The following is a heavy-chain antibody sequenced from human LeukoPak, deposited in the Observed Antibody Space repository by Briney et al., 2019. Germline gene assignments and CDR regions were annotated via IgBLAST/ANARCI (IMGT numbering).Heavy chain of an antibody. CDR1: GSSLSEIF. CDR2: SDLEDGET. CDR3: ATGVATDMRGKDV. V-gene: IGHV1-24*01. J-gene: IGHJ6*02. Sequence: ASVKVSCTVSGSSLSEIFMHWVRQGPGKGLEWMGGSDLEDGETMYAEEFRGRLTLTEDTSTDTAYMELSSLTSEDTGIYYCATGVATDMRGKDVWGQGTTVTVSS. D-gene: IGHD2-2*01.